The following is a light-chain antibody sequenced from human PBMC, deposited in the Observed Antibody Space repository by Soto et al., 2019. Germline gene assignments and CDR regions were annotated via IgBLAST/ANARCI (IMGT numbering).Light chain of an antibody. CDR2: DAS. CDR1: QSVSSNH. V-gene: IGKV3D-20*02. J-gene: IGKJ5*01. Sequence: EIVMTQSPATLSVSPRERATLSCRASQSVSSNHLAWYQQKPGQAPRLLIYDASNRATGIPARFSGSGSGTDFTLTISSLEPEDFAVYYCQQRREWPITFGQGTRLEIK. CDR3: QQRREWPIT.